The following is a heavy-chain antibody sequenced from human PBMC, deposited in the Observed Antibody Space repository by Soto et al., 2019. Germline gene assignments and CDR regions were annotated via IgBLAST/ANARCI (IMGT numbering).Heavy chain of an antibody. CDR2: DYDTGST. CDR3: ARSIAVPSSHIDH. V-gene: IGHV4-59*01. Sequence: SETLSLTCSVSGGSISSYYWSWIRQAPGKVLEWIGYDYDTGSTSYNPSLQSRVTISVDTSKKQFSLSLRLVTAADTAVYFCARSIAVPSSHIDHWGQGTRVTVSS. J-gene: IGHJ4*02. CDR1: GGSISSYY. D-gene: IGHD6-6*01.